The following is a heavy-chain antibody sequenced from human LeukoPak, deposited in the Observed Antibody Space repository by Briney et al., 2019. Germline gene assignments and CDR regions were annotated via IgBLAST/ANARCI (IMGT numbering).Heavy chain of an antibody. V-gene: IGHV3-15*01. J-gene: IGHJ4*02. CDR3: TARIVGAYYFDY. D-gene: IGHD1-26*01. CDR2: IKSKTDGGTT. CDR1: GFTFSDYW. Sequence: GGSLRLSCAASGFTFSDYWMHWVRQAPGKGLEWVGRIKSKTDGGTTDYAAPVKGRFTISRDDSKNTLYLQMNSLKTEDTAVYYCTARIVGAYYFDYWGQGTLVTVSS.